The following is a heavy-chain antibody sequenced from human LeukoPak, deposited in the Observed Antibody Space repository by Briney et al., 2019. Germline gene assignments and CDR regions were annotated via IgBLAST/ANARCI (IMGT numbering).Heavy chain of an antibody. Sequence: KPSETLSLTCTVSGGSISSSSYYWGWIRQPPGKGLEWIGSIYYSGSTYYNPSLKSRVTISVDTSKNQFSLKLSSVTAADTAVYYCARVGGYSYGGGNDYWGQGTLVTVSS. CDR2: IYYSGST. J-gene: IGHJ4*02. V-gene: IGHV4-39*07. D-gene: IGHD5-18*01. CDR1: GGSISSSSYY. CDR3: ARVGGYSYGGGNDY.